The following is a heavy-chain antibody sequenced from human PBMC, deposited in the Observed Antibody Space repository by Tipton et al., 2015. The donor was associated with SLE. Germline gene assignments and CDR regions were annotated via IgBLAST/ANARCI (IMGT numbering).Heavy chain of an antibody. V-gene: IGHV4-61*02. CDR3: ARDRRGWYFDL. J-gene: IGHJ2*01. CDR1: GGSISSGSYY. D-gene: IGHD3-10*01. Sequence: TLSLTCTVSGGSISSGSYYWSWIRQPAGKGLEWIGRIYTSGSTNYNPSLKSRVTISVDTSKNQFSLKLSSVTAADTVVYYCARDRRGWYFDLWGRGTLVTVSS. CDR2: IYTSGST.